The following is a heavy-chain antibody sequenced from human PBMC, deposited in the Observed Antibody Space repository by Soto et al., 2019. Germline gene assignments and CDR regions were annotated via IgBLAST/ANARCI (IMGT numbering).Heavy chain of an antibody. D-gene: IGHD3-22*01. CDR3: ARIPRGDYYDSSGYPS. V-gene: IGHV3-23*01. J-gene: IGHJ5*02. CDR2: ITGNGVYT. CDR1: GFTFNNYA. Sequence: PGGSLRLSCAASGFTFNNYAMSWVRQAPGKGLEWVSVITGNGVYTYYADSVKGRFTISRDNSKNTLYLQMNSLRAEDTAVYYCARIPRGDYYDSSGYPSWGQGTLVTVSS.